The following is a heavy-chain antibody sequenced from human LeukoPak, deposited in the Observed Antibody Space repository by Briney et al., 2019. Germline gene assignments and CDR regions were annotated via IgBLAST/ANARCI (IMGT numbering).Heavy chain of an antibody. Sequence: GGSLRLSCAASGFTFSSYAMSWVRQAPGKGLEWVSVISGSGGSTYYADSVKGRFTIFRDNSKNTLYLQMNSLRAEDTAVYYCARDRSPGNFDYWGQGTLVTVSS. D-gene: IGHD3-10*01. CDR1: GFTFSSYA. V-gene: IGHV3-23*01. CDR3: ARDRSPGNFDY. J-gene: IGHJ4*02. CDR2: ISGSGGST.